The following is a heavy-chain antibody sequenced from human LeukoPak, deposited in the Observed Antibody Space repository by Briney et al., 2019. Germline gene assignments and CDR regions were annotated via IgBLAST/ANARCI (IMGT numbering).Heavy chain of an antibody. D-gene: IGHD6-19*01. V-gene: IGHV1-2*02. Sequence: EASVKVSCKASGYTFTGYYMHWVRQAPGQGLEWMGWINPNSGGTNYAQKFQGRVTMTRDTSISTAYMELSRLRSDDTAVYYCARQRSGWRNWFDPWGQGTLVTVSS. CDR2: INPNSGGT. CDR1: GYTFTGYY. J-gene: IGHJ5*02. CDR3: ARQRSGWRNWFDP.